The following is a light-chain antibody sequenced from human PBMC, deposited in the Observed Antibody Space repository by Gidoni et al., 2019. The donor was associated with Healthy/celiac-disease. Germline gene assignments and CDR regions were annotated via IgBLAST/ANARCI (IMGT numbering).Light chain of an antibody. CDR1: QGIRND. J-gene: IGKJ4*01. CDR3: LQDYNYPLT. Sequence: AIQMTQSPSSLSASVGDRVSITCRASQGIRNDLGWYQQKPGKAPNLLIYAASSLQSGVPSRFSGSGSGTDFTLTISSLQPEDFATYYCLQDYNYPLTFXGXTKVEIK. V-gene: IGKV1-6*01. CDR2: AAS.